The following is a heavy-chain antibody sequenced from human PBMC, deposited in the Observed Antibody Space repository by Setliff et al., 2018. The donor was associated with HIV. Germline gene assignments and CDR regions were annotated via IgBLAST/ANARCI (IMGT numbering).Heavy chain of an antibody. V-gene: IGHV4-39*01. CDR2: TYYSGST. D-gene: IGHD1-26*01. CDR1: GDSVSNVGYY. J-gene: IGHJ4*02. CDR3: VRIWDIVGGPSDY. Sequence: SETLSLTCTVSGDSVSNVGYYWGWIRQSPGKGLEWIGSTYYSGSTSYNPSLKSRVTISVHTSKNQFSLRLTSVTAADTAVYYCVRIWDIVGGPSDYWGLGIMVTVSS.